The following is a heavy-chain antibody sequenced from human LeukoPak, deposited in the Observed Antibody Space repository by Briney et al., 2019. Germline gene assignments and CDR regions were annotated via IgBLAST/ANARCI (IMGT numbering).Heavy chain of an antibody. CDR2: IYYSGST. CDR3: ARSMFCSGGSCYFDY. D-gene: IGHD2-15*01. V-gene: IGHV4-38-2*02. CDR1: GYSISGGYY. Sequence: SETLSLTCTVSGYSISGGYYWGWIRQTPGKGLDWIGSIYYSGSTYYNPSLKSRVTISVDTSKNQFSLKLSSVTAADTAVYYCARSMFCSGGSCYFDYWGQGTLVTVSS. J-gene: IGHJ4*02.